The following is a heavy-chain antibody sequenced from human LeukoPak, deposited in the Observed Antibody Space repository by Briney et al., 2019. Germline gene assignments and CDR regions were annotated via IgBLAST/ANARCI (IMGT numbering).Heavy chain of an antibody. CDR3: ARAYSSSWYWNWFDP. CDR2: IYTSGST. J-gene: IGHJ5*02. D-gene: IGHD6-13*01. V-gene: IGHV4-61*02. Sequence: PSETLSLTCTVSGGSISNGSYYWNWIRQPAGKGLEWIGRIYTSGSTNYNPSLKSRVTMSVDTSKNQFSLKLSSVTAADTAVYYCARAYSSSWYWNWFDPWGQGTLVTVSS. CDR1: GGSISNGSYY.